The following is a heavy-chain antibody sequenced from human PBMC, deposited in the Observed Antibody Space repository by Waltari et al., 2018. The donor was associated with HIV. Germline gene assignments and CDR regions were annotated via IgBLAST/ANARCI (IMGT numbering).Heavy chain of an antibody. Sequence: QVQLVQSGAEVKKPGASVKVSCKVSGYTLTELSMHWVRQAPGQGLEWMGGFDPEDGETIYAQKFQGRVTMTEDTSTDTAYMELSSLRSEDTAVYYCATVTYYYDSSGYYDYFDYWGQGTLVTVSS. CDR1: GYTLTELS. J-gene: IGHJ4*02. CDR3: ATVTYYYDSSGYYDYFDY. D-gene: IGHD3-22*01. V-gene: IGHV1-24*01. CDR2: FDPEDGET.